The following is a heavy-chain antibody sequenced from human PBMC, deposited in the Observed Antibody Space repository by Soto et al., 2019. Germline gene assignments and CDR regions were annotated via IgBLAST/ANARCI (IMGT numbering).Heavy chain of an antibody. D-gene: IGHD2-2*01. J-gene: IGHJ6*02. CDR2: IIPFFGTA. V-gene: IGHV1-69*13. CDR3: ARDRIPADCSSTSCYEIYYYYYGMDV. Sequence: ASVKVSCKASGGTFSSYAISWVRQAPGQGLEWKGGIIPFFGTANYAQKFQGRVTITADESTSTAYMELSSLRSEDTAVYYCARDRIPADCSSTSCYEIYYYYYGMDVWGQGTTVTVSS. CDR1: GGTFSSYA.